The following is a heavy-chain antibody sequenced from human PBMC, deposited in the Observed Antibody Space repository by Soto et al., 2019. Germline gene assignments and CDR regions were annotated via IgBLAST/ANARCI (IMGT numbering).Heavy chain of an antibody. CDR3: CRGTYYPQSSGLHADY. CDR2: ISSDGHHQ. J-gene: IGHJ4*02. D-gene: IGHD3-22*01. CDR1: GFSFNDYA. V-gene: IGHV3-30*03. Sequence: GGSLRLSCATSGFSFNDYAMYWVRQAPGQGLEWVAIISSDGHHQFYLDNLRGRFTVSRDNSKNTLYLQMNSLRPEDTAVYYCCRGTYYPQSSGLHADYWGPGTVVTVS.